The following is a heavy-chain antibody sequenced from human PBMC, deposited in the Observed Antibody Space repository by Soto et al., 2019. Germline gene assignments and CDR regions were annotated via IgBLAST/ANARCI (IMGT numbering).Heavy chain of an antibody. D-gene: IGHD2-2*01. CDR1: VASIISRDYY. Sequence: SEALSLTCSVSVASIISRDYYWGWILQTPGKGLEWIGNIDYNGVTYYNPSLKSRVTVSKDTSKNQFSLKVASVTAADTAIYYCGRVMIGTSRHTDSDYWGQGTQVTVSS. J-gene: IGHJ4*02. CDR3: GRVMIGTSRHTDSDY. V-gene: IGHV4-39*01. CDR2: IDYNGVT.